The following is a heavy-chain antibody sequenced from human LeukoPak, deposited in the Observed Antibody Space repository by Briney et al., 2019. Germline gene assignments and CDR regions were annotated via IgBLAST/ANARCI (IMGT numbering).Heavy chain of an antibody. CDR2: INSASNFI. J-gene: IGHJ4*02. CDR3: ARDSPYYFDSSGDYVSDY. CDR1: GFIFRTFT. D-gene: IGHD3-22*01. Sequence: PGGSLRLSCAASGFIFRTFTMHWVRQAPGKGLEWVSSINSASNFIYYADSVKGRFTISRDNAKNSLYLQMSSLKVEDTAVYYCARDSPYYFDSSGDYVSDYWGQGALVTVSS. V-gene: IGHV3-21*01.